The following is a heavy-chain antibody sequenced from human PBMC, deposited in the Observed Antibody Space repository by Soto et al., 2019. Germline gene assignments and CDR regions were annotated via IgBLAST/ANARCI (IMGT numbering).Heavy chain of an antibody. V-gene: IGHV3-9*01. J-gene: IGHJ4*01. Sequence: PGGSLRLSCVASGFIFGDYDMHWVRQVPGKGLEWVSSITSNSDAIKYTDSVKGRFTLSRDNAKNSMYLEMNSLRVEDTAFYFCVRGTFSRSKVIFDYWGQGTLVTVCS. CDR2: ITSNSDAI. CDR3: VRGTFSRSKVIFDY. D-gene: IGHD2-21*01. CDR1: GFIFGDYD.